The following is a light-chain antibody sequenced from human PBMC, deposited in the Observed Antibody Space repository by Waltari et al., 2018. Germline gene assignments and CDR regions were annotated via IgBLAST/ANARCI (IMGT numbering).Light chain of an antibody. CDR2: AAS. Sequence: IQLTQYPSSLSASVGDRVTITCRARQGISNYLAWYQQKPGKAPKLLIYAASTLQSGVPARFSGSGSWTDFTLSISSLQPEDFAPYYCQQLNSYQGTFGQGTKVEVK. CDR3: QQLNSYQGT. J-gene: IGKJ1*01. CDR1: QGISNY. V-gene: IGKV1-9*01.